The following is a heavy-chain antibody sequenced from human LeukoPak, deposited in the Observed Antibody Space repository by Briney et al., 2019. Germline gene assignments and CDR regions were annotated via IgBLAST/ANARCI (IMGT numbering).Heavy chain of an antibody. CDR3: ARGSYGEAAFDI. D-gene: IGHD4-17*01. J-gene: IGHJ3*02. V-gene: IGHV1-18*01. Sequence: ASVRVSCKASGYTLRSHGISWVRQARGQGLEWMGCISGNKGDTMYAQKVQGRVTMTTDTSTNTAYMDLRSLRGDDTAVHYCARGSYGEAAFDIWGQGTMVTVSS. CDR2: ISGNKGDT. CDR1: GYTLRSHG.